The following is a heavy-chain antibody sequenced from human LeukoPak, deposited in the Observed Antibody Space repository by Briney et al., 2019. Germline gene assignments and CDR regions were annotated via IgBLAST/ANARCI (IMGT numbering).Heavy chain of an antibody. D-gene: IGHD3-3*01. CDR1: GYSISSGYY. CDR2: IYHSGST. J-gene: IGHJ4*02. CDR3: ARSVFGVVTMYYFDY. Sequence: SETLSLTCAVSGYSISSGYYWGWIRQPPGKGLEWIGSIYHSGSTYYNPSLKSRVTISVDTSKNQFPLKLSSVTAADTAVYYCARSVFGVVTMYYFDYWGQGTLVTVSS. V-gene: IGHV4-38-2*01.